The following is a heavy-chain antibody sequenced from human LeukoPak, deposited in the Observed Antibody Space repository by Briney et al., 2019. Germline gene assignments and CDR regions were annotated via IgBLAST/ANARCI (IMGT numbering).Heavy chain of an antibody. CDR3: AREIQYDQGGDDY. V-gene: IGHV3-21*01. CDR2: ISSSRSSI. CDR1: GFTFSSYT. J-gene: IGHJ4*02. D-gene: IGHD4-11*01. Sequence: GGSLRLSCAASGFTFSSYTMNWVRQAPGKGLEWVSSISSSRSSIYYADSMKGRFTISRDNAKNSLYLQMNSLRAEDTAVYYCAREIQYDQGGDDYWGQGTLVTVSS.